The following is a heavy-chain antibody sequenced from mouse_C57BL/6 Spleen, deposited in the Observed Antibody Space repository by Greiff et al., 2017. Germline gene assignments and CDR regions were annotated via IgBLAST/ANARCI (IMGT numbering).Heavy chain of an antibody. CDR1: GFTFSSYA. CDR3: TREPDFGSGYYAMDY. D-gene: IGHD1-1*01. V-gene: IGHV5-9-1*02. Sequence: EVMLVESGEGLVKPGGSLKLSCAASGFTFSSYAMSWVRQTPEKRLEWVAYISSGGDYIYYADTVKGRFTISRDNARNTLYLQMSSLKSEDTAMYYCTREPDFGSGYYAMDYWGQGTSVTVSS. CDR2: ISSGGDYI. J-gene: IGHJ4*01.